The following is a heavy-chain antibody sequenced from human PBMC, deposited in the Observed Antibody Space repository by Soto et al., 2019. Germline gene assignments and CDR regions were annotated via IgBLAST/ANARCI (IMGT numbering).Heavy chain of an antibody. J-gene: IGHJ6*02. Sequence: GSLRLSCAASGLPVSTNYMSWVRQAPGKGLEWVSVIYNDGKTYYADSVKGRFTISRDASKNTLHLQMDSLRDEDTAVYYCVRPLPSGQNYGMDVWGQGTTVTVSS. CDR1: GLPVSTNY. V-gene: IGHV3-53*01. CDR3: VRPLPSGQNYGMDV. D-gene: IGHD3-10*01. CDR2: IYNDGKT.